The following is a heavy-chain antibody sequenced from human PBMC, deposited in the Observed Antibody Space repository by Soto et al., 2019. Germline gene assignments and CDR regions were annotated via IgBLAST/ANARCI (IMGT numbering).Heavy chain of an antibody. Sequence: QVQLQESGPGLVKPSGTLSLTCAVTSGSISSGNWWSWVRQPPGKGLEWIGQIWHSGSTDYNPSLKSRVTMSVDKSKNQFSLQVTSVTAADTAVYFCARGSTVIDCLDLWGRETLVTVSS. V-gene: IGHV4-4*02. CDR2: IWHSGST. D-gene: IGHD3-16*02. CDR3: ARGSTVIDCLDL. J-gene: IGHJ4*02. CDR1: SGSISSGNW.